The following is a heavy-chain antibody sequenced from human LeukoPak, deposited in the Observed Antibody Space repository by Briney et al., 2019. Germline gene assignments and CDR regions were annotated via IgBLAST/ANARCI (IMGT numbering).Heavy chain of an antibody. D-gene: IGHD3-22*01. V-gene: IGHV3-33*08. J-gene: IGHJ4*02. CDR2: IWYDGSNK. CDR3: ARDPRSGYPPYFDY. CDR1: GFTFDDYA. Sequence: GGSLRLSCAASGFTFDDYAMHWVRQAPGKGLEWVAVIWYDGSNKYYADSVKGRFTISRDNSKNTLYLQMNSLRAEDTAVYYCARDPRSGYPPYFDYWGQGTLVTVSS.